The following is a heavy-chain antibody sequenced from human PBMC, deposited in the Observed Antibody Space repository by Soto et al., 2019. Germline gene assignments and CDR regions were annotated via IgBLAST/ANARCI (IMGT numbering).Heavy chain of an antibody. Sequence: QVQLQESGPGLVKPSQTLSLTCTVSGGSISSGGYYWSWIRQHPGKGLEWIGYIYYSGSTYYNPSLKSRVTISVDTSKNQFALKLSSVTAADTAVYYCARDKGCSSTSCYVQAFDIWGQGTMVTVSS. CDR1: GGSISSGGYY. CDR2: IYYSGST. D-gene: IGHD2-2*01. V-gene: IGHV4-31*03. CDR3: ARDKGCSSTSCYVQAFDI. J-gene: IGHJ3*02.